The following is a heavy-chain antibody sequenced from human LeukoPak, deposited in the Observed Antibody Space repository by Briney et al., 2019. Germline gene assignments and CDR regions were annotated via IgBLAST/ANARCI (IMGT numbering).Heavy chain of an antibody. CDR2: IYFTGDII. CDR3: ARDDMLERPSFDI. J-gene: IGHJ3*02. Sequence: PGASLRLSCAASGFTFSNYAMSWIRQAPGKGLEWISYIYFTGDIIYYADSVKGRFTVSRDNAKNSLYLQMNSLKAEDTAVYYCARDDMLERPSFDIWGQGTVVIVSS. V-gene: IGHV3-11*01. CDR1: GFTFSNYA. D-gene: IGHD1-1*01.